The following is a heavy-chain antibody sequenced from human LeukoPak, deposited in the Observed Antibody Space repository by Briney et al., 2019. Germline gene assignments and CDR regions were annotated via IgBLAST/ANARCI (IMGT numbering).Heavy chain of an antibody. CDR3: ARGPRPYYYGMDV. J-gene: IGHJ6*02. CDR2: IYYSGST. CDR1: GGSISSYY. Sequence: SETLSLTCTVSGGSISSYYWSWIRQPPGKGLEWIGYIYYSGSTNYNPSLKSRVTISVDTSKNQFSLKLSSVTAADTAVYYCARGPRPYYYGMDVWGQGTTVTVSS. V-gene: IGHV4-59*01.